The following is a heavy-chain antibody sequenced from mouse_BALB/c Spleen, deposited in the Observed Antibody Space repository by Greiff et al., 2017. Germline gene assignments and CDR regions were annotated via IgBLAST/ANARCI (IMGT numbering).Heavy chain of an antibody. V-gene: IGHV3-6*02. Sequence: VQLKESGPGLVKPSQSLSLTCSVTGYFITSGYYWNWIRQFPGNKLEWMGYISYDGSNNYNPSLKNRISITRDTSKNQFFLKLNSVTTEDTATYYCARGGGNYVPFAYWGQGTLVTVSA. J-gene: IGHJ3*01. CDR3: ARGGGNYVPFAY. CDR2: ISYDGSN. CDR1: GYFITSGYY. D-gene: IGHD2-1*01.